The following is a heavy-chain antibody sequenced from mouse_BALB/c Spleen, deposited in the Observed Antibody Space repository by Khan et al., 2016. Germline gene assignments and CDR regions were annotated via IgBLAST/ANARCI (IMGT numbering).Heavy chain of an antibody. CDR3: AKGQRKAWFAY. CDR2: ISYSGYS. J-gene: IGHJ3*01. Sequence: EVKLLESGPGLVKPSQSLSLTCTVTGYSITSDYAWNWIRQFPGNKLEWMGYISYSGYSSYNPSLKSRISITRDTSKNPFFLQLNSVTPDDTATYYCAKGQRKAWFAYWGQGTLVTVSA. V-gene: IGHV3-2*02. CDR1: GYSITSDYA.